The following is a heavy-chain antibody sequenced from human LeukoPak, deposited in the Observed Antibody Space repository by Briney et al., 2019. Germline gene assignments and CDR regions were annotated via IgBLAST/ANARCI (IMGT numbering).Heavy chain of an antibody. CDR2: IYHSGST. D-gene: IGHD3-3*01. Sequence: SQTLSLTCAVSGGSISSGGYSWSWIRQPPGKGLEWIGYIYHSGSTNYNPSLKSRVTISVDTSKNQFSLKLSSVTAADTAVYYCARGPYDFWSGIAADAFDIWGQGTMVTVSS. CDR3: ARGPYDFWSGIAADAFDI. CDR1: GGSISSGGYS. V-gene: IGHV4-30-2*01. J-gene: IGHJ3*02.